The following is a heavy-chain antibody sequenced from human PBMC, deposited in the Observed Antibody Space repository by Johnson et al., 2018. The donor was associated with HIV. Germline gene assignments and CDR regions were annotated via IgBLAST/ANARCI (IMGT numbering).Heavy chain of an antibody. D-gene: IGHD3-10*01. V-gene: IGHV3-NL1*01. CDR2: ISGGEDDT. Sequence: VQLVESGGGLVKPGGSLRLSCAASGFTFTNAWMHWVRQAPGKGLEWVSFISGGEDDTYYADSVKGRFTISRDNSKNTLYLQMNSLRAEDTAVYYCAKGGPWFRESIYSFDILGQGTMFPVSS. CDR3: AKGGPWFRESIYSFDI. CDR1: GFTFTNAW. J-gene: IGHJ3*02.